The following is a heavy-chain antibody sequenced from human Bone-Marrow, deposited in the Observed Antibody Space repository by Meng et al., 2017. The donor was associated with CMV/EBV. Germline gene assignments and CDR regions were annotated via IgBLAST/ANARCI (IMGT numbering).Heavy chain of an antibody. D-gene: IGHD1-26*01. V-gene: IGHV1-69*05. Sequence: GPFGVPAITWVGPAPRQGREWMGGVIPIFGTANYAQKFQGRVTITTDESTSTAYMELSSLRSEDTAVYYCARGDGSGSYFRYYFDYWGQGTLVTVSS. CDR3: ARGDGSGSYFRYYFDY. CDR1: GPFGVPA. CDR2: VIPIFGTA. J-gene: IGHJ4*02.